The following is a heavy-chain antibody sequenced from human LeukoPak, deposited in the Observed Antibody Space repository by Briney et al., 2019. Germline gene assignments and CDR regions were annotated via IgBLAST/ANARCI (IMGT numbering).Heavy chain of an antibody. Sequence: GGSLRLSCAASGFTVSSNYMSWVRQAPGKGLEWVSVIYSGGSTYYADSVKGRFTISRDNSKNTLYLQMNSLRAEDTAVYYCAREIYGDYFDYWGQGTLVTGSS. CDR2: IYSGGST. V-gene: IGHV3-53*01. J-gene: IGHJ4*02. CDR1: GFTVSSNY. CDR3: AREIYGDYFDY. D-gene: IGHD4-17*01.